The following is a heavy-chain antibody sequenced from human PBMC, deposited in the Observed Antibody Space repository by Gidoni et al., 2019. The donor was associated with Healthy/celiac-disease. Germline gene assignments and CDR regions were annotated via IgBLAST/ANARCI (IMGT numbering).Heavy chain of an antibody. CDR1: GFTFSSYA. D-gene: IGHD3-22*01. CDR2: ISGSGCST. J-gene: IGHJ2*01. CDR3: AKEGDSSGYYLFYWYFDL. V-gene: IGHV3-23*01. Sequence: EVQLLESGGGLVQPGGSLRLSCAASGFTFSSYAMSWVRQAPGKGMEWVSAISGSGCSTYYADSVKGRFTISRDNSKNTLYLQMNSLRAEDTAVYYCAKEGDSSGYYLFYWYFDLWGRGTLVTVSS.